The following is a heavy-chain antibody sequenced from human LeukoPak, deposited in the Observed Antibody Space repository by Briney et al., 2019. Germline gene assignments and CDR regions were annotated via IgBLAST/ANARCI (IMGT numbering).Heavy chain of an antibody. J-gene: IGHJ4*02. CDR1: GFTVSSNY. V-gene: IGHV3-66*01. D-gene: IGHD4-17*01. Sequence: PGGSLRLSCAASGFTVSSNYMSWVRQAPGKGLEWVSVIYSGGSTYYADSVKGRFTISRDNSKNTLYLQMNSLRAEDTAVYYCGRARLPVTPYFDYWGQGTQVTVSS. CDR3: GRARLPVTPYFDY. CDR2: IYSGGST.